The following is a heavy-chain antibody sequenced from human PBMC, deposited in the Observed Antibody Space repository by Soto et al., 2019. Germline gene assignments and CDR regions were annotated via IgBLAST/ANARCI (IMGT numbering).Heavy chain of an antibody. CDR1: GFTSSTYW. D-gene: IGHD3-9*01. J-gene: IGHJ3*02. V-gene: IGHV3-7*03. CDR3: ASPRRDILTGYSAFDI. CDR2: IHQDGNKK. Sequence: GGSLRLSCAASGFTSSTYWMSWVRQAPGKGLECVANIHQDGNKKYYVDSVKGQVTISADKSISTAYLQWSSLKASDTAMYYCASPRRDILTGYSAFDIWGQGTMVTVSS.